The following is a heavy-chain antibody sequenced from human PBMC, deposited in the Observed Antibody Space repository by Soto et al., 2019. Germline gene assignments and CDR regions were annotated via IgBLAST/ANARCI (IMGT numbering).Heavy chain of an antibody. Sequence: QVQLVQSGGGVVQPGRSLRLSCAASGFTFSSYVTHWVRQAPGKGLEWVAVISHDGNNKYYADSVKGRFTISRDNSKNTLYLQMNSPRTEDTAVYYCAKGGPDCASTTCYLLVAFDIWGQGTMVTVSS. V-gene: IGHV3-30*18. D-gene: IGHD2-2*01. CDR2: ISHDGNNK. CDR1: GFTFSSYV. J-gene: IGHJ3*02. CDR3: AKGGPDCASTTCYLLVAFDI.